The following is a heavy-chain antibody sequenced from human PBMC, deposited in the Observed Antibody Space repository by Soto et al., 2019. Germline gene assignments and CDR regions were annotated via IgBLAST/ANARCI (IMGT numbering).Heavy chain of an antibody. CDR2: IYYSGST. Sequence: SETLSLTCTVSGGSISSGGYYWSWIRQHPGKGLEWIGYIYYSGSTYYNPSLKSRVTISVDTSKNQFSLKLSSVTAADTAVYYCARDPVAGTPPAFDIWGQGTMVTVSS. CDR1: GGSISSGGYY. V-gene: IGHV4-31*03. J-gene: IGHJ3*02. D-gene: IGHD6-19*01. CDR3: ARDPVAGTPPAFDI.